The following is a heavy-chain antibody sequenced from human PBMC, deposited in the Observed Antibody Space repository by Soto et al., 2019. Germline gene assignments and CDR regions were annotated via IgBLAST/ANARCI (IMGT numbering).Heavy chain of an antibody. J-gene: IGHJ4*02. V-gene: IGHV1-18*01. CDR2: ISTYNGNT. CDR1: GYTFTTYD. CDR3: ARVDTAMDLFDY. D-gene: IGHD5-18*01. Sequence: ASVKVSCKASGYTFTTYDISWVRQAPGQGLEWMGRISTYNGNTSYPQSLQGRLTMTTDTSITTAYMELSSLRSEVTAVYYCARVDTAMDLFDYWGQGTLVTVSS.